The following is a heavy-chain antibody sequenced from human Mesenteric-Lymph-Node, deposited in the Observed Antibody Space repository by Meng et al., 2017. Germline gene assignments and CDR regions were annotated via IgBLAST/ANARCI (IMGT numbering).Heavy chain of an antibody. CDR2: IIPIFGTA. D-gene: IGHD3-22*01. CDR3: ARVEYYYDSSGYYYS. J-gene: IGHJ4*02. Sequence: QVQFVQSGAEVKKPGASVKVSCKASGGTFSSYAISWVRQAPGQGLEWMGGIIPIFGTANYAQKFQGRVTITADKSTSTAYMELSSLRSEDTAVYYCARVEYYYDSSGYYYSWGQGTLVTVSS. CDR1: GGTFSSYA. V-gene: IGHV1-69*13.